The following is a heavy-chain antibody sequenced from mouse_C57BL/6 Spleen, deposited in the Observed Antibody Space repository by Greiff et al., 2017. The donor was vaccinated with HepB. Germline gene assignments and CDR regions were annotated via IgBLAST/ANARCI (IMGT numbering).Heavy chain of an antibody. CDR3: ARQGLPSFFDY. CDR1: GFTFSSYG. CDR2: ISSGGSYT. V-gene: IGHV5-6*02. Sequence: DVMLVESGGDLVKPGGSLKLSCAASGFTFSSYGMSWVRQTPDKRLEWVATISSGGSYTYYPDSVKGRFTISRDNAKNTLYLQMSSLKSEDTAMYYCARQGLPSFFDYWGQGTTLTVSS. J-gene: IGHJ2*01. D-gene: IGHD5-5*01.